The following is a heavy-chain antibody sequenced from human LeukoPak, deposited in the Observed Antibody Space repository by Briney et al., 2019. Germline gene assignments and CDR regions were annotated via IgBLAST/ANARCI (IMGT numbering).Heavy chain of an antibody. CDR2: IYYSGRT. V-gene: IGHV4-38-2*01. J-gene: IGHJ3*02. Sequence: SETLSLTCAVSGYSLSSGYYWGWTRPPPGKGLEWIGNIYYSGRTHYNPSLKSRDPIPVDTSKNQFSLKLSSVAAADTAGYYRARRDRDGYNLGAFDIWGQGTMVTVSS. CDR1: GYSLSSGYY. D-gene: IGHD5-24*01. CDR3: ARRDRDGYNLGAFDI.